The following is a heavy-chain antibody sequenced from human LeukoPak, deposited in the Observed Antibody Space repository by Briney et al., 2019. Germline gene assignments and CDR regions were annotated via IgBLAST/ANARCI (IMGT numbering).Heavy chain of an antibody. CDR1: GFTFSSYA. Sequence: PGGSLRLSCAASGFTFSSYAMSWVRQAPGKGLEWVSSISSSSSYIYYADSVKGRFTISRDNAKNSLYLQMNSLRAEDTAVYYCAAVDSSGNYYFDYWGQGTLVTVSS. CDR3: AAVDSSGNYYFDY. J-gene: IGHJ4*02. V-gene: IGHV3-21*01. D-gene: IGHD3-22*01. CDR2: ISSSSSYI.